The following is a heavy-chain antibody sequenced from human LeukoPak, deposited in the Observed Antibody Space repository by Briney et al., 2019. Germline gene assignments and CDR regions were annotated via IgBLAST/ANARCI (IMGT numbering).Heavy chain of an antibody. CDR3: ARDMYYYGSGSYYNPQGYYYYYMDV. V-gene: IGHV1-2*02. Sequence: VASVKVSCKASGYTFTGYYMHWVRQAPGQGLEWMGWINPNSGGTNYAQKFQGRVTMTRDTSISTAYMELSRLRSDDTAVYYCARDMYYYGSGSYYNPQGYYYYYMDVWGKGTTVTVSS. J-gene: IGHJ6*03. CDR1: GYTFTGYY. D-gene: IGHD3-10*01. CDR2: INPNSGGT.